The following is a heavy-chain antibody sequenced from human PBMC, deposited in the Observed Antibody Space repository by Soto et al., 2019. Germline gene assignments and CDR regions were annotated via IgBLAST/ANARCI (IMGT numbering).Heavy chain of an antibody. V-gene: IGHV1-18*01. CDR3: ARVSPGIAAAEGGYYYGMDV. CDR2: ISAYNGNT. J-gene: IGHJ6*02. CDR1: GYTFTSYG. Sequence: ASVKVSCKASGYTFTSYGISWVRQAPGQGLEWMGWISAYNGNTNYAQKLQGRVTMTTDTSTSTAYMELRSLRSDDTAVYYCARVSPGIAAAEGGYYYGMDVWGQGTTVTV. D-gene: IGHD6-13*01.